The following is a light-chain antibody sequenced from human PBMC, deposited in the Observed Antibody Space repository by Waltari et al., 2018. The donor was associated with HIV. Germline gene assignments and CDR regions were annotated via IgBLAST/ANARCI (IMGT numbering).Light chain of an antibody. CDR2: RAS. J-gene: IGKJ3*01. V-gene: IGKV1-27*01. Sequence: DMQMTQSPFSLSASVGDRVTITCRASQGIRNYLAWYQQKPEKVPELLIYRASTLQSGVPSRFSGSGSGTDFTLTISSLQPEDVATYYCQKYNSAPPFTFGPGTKVDIK. CDR1: QGIRNY. CDR3: QKYNSAPPFT.